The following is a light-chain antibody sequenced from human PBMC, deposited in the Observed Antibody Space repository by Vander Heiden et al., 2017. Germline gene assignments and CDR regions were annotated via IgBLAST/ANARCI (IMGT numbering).Light chain of an antibody. CDR3: LHTYTAPRT. Sequence: DIQMTQSPSSLSASVGDRVTITCRASQSISRYLNWYQHKPGKAPKLLIYGASSLQTGVPSRFSGSGSGTDFTLTFASLQPEDFATYYCLHTYTAPRTFGQGTKVEIK. V-gene: IGKV1-39*01. CDR2: GAS. CDR1: QSISRY. J-gene: IGKJ1*01.